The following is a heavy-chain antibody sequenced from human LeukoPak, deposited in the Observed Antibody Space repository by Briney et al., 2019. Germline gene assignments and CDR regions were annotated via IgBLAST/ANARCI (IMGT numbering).Heavy chain of an antibody. CDR1: GFTFNYYA. Sequence: GSLRLSCAASGFTFNYYAISWVRQAPGKGLEWVSGISDNEGRTYYTDSVKGRFTISRDNTKNTVYLQMHNLRADDTAVYFCARHDSFIPYWGQGTLVTVSS. CDR2: ISDNEGRT. CDR3: ARHDSFIPY. J-gene: IGHJ4*02. D-gene: IGHD5-18*01. V-gene: IGHV3-23*01.